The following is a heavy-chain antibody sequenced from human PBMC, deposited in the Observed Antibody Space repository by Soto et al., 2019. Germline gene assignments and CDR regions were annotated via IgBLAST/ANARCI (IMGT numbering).Heavy chain of an antibody. Sequence: SETLSLTCTVSGGSISSGGYYWSWIRQHPGKGLEWIGYIYYSGSTYYNPSLKSRVTISVDTSKNQFSLKLSSVTAADTAVYYCARFGFGELLDYYYGMDVWGQGTTVTVSS. J-gene: IGHJ6*02. V-gene: IGHV4-31*03. CDR2: IYYSGST. CDR3: ARFGFGELLDYYYGMDV. D-gene: IGHD3-10*01. CDR1: GGSISSGGYY.